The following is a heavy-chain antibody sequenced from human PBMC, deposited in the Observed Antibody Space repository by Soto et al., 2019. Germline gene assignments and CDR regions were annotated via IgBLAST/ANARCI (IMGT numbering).Heavy chain of an antibody. D-gene: IGHD3-10*01. Sequence: SETLSLTCAVYGGSFSGYYWSWIRQPPGKGLEWIGEINHSGSTNYNPSLKSRVTISVDTSKNQFSLKLSSVTAADTAVYYCARGGVVRRRTPPGPLYYYYMDVWGKGTTVTVSS. V-gene: IGHV4-34*01. CDR2: INHSGST. CDR1: GGSFSGYY. J-gene: IGHJ6*03. CDR3: ARGGVVRRRTPPGPLYYYYMDV.